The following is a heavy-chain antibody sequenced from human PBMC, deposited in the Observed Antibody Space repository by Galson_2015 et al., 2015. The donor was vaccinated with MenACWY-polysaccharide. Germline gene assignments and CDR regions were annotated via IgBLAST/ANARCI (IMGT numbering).Heavy chain of an antibody. V-gene: IGHV3-21*01. Sequence: SLRLSCAASGFTFSTYSMNWVRQAPGKGLEWVSYISSSSAYTYYADSVKGRFTISRDNTKRPLYLQMNSLRADDTGVYFCARDGFPSSSAAFDYWGHGSLATVSS. J-gene: IGHJ4*03. CDR2: ISSSSAYT. D-gene: IGHD6-6*01. CDR1: GFTFSTYS. CDR3: ARDGFPSSSAAFDY.